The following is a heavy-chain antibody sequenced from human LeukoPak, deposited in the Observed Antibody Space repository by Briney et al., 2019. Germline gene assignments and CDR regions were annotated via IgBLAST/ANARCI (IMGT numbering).Heavy chain of an antibody. CDR3: VKKGGYDSSGYYPLDY. D-gene: IGHD3-22*01. CDR1: GFTFRIYA. Sequence: GGSLRLSCAASGFTFRIYAMAWVRQAPGKGLEWVSAISGSGDNTYYVNSVKGRFTISRDNSKNTQYLQMNSLRADDTAVYFCVKKGGYDSSGYYPLDYWGQGTLVTVSS. V-gene: IGHV3-23*01. CDR2: ISGSGDNT. J-gene: IGHJ4*02.